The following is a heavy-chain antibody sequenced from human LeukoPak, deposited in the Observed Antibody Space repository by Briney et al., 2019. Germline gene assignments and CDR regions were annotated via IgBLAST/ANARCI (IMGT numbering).Heavy chain of an antibody. J-gene: IGHJ5*02. CDR1: GGSISSGSYY. Sequence: SETLSLTCTVSGGSISSGSYYWSWIRQPAGKGLEWIGRIYTSGSTNYNPSLKSRVTISVDTSKNQFSLKLSSVTAADTAVYYCARSVVRGWFDPWGQGTLVTVSS. D-gene: IGHD4-23*01. CDR3: ARSVVRGWFDP. V-gene: IGHV4-61*02. CDR2: IYTSGST.